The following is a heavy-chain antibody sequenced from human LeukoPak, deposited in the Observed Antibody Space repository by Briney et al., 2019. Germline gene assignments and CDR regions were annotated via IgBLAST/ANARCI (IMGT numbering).Heavy chain of an antibody. CDR2: INHSGST. J-gene: IGHJ2*01. V-gene: IGHV4-34*01. D-gene: IGHD6-13*01. Sequence: PSETLSLTCAVYGGSFSGYYWSWIRQPPGKGLEWIGEINHSGSTNYNPSLKSRVTISVDTSKNQFSLKLTSVTAADTAVYYCARIYYSSSYDYWYFDLWGRGTLVTVSS. CDR1: GGSFSGYY. CDR3: ARIYYSSSYDYWYFDL.